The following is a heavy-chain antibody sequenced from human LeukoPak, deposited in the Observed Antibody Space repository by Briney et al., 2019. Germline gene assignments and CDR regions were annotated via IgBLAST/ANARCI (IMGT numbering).Heavy chain of an antibody. D-gene: IGHD1-26*01. Sequence: GASVKVSCKASGYTFTSCYIHWVRQAPGQGLEWMGIINPSGGTTVYAQNFQGRVIMTRDTSTSTVHMDLSSLRSEDAAVYYCAREPRPVGATSFGYYFDYWGQGTLVTVSS. CDR2: INPSGGTT. CDR3: AREPRPVGATSFGYYFDY. V-gene: IGHV1-46*01. CDR1: GYTFTSCY. J-gene: IGHJ4*02.